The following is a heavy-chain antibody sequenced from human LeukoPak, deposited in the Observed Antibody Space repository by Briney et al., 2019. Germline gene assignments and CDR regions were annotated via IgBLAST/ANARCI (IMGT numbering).Heavy chain of an antibody. CDR3: ARDLRSGAYYYFYMDV. CDR2: VSRNGGRT. V-gene: IGHV3-64*01. D-gene: IGHD3-3*01. J-gene: IGHJ6*03. CDR1: GFDFSSYG. Sequence: GGSLRLSCEASGFDFSSYGMHWVRQAPGKGLEYVAAVSRNGGRTYYANSVKGRFTISRDNSRNTLYLQMGSLRPEDTALYYCARDLRSGAYYYFYMDVWGNGTTVVVSS.